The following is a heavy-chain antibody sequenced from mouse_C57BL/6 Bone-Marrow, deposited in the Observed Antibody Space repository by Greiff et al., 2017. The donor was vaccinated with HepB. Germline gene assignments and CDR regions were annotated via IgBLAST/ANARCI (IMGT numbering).Heavy chain of an antibody. V-gene: IGHV1-64*01. D-gene: IGHD2-14*01. J-gene: IGHJ4*01. CDR2: IHPNSGST. CDR1: GYTFTSYW. CDR3: ARARYYRKGAMDY. Sequence: VQLQQPGAELVKPGASVKLSCKASGYTFTSYWMHWVKQRPGQGLEWIGMIHPNSGSTNYNEKFKSKATLTVDKSSSTAYMQLSSLTSEDSAVYYCARARYYRKGAMDYWGQGTAVTVAS.